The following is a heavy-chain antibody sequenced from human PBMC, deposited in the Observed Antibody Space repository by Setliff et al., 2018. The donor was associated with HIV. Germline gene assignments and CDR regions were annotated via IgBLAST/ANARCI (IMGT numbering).Heavy chain of an antibody. V-gene: IGHV1-69*02. CDR2: IIPILGVA. J-gene: IGHJ6*03. D-gene: IGHD3-3*01. Sequence: ASVKVSCKASRSTFNSHTINWVRQAPGQGLDWMGRIIPILGVANYAQRFQGKVTITADKSTSTAYMELTSLRFDDTAMYYCVRGVQSPPHYSYYYMDVWGEGTMVTGLL. CDR1: RSTFNSHT. CDR3: VRGVQSPPHYSYYYMDV.